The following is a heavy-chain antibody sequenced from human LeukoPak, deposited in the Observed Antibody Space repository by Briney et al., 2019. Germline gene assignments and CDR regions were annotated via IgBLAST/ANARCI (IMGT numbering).Heavy chain of an antibody. CDR1: GYTFTSYD. V-gene: IGHV1-69*05. Sequence: SVKVSCKASGYTFTSYDINWVRQATGQGLEWMGGIIPIFGTANYAQKFQGRVTITTDESTSTAYMELSSLRSEDTAVYYCARAVLLWFGPHDAFDIWGQGTMVTVSS. D-gene: IGHD3-10*01. J-gene: IGHJ3*02. CDR2: IIPIFGTA. CDR3: ARAVLLWFGPHDAFDI.